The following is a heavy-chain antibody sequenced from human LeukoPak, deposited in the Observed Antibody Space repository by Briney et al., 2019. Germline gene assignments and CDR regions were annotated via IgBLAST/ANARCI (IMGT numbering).Heavy chain of an antibody. CDR3: ARGKGYDFWSGFFSLFDF. Sequence: GASVKVSFKASGYTFTGYYMHWVRQAPGQGLEWMGWINPNSGGTNYAQKFQGRVTMTRDTSISTAYMELSRLRSDDTAVYYCARGKGYDFWSGFFSLFDFWGQGTLVTVSS. J-gene: IGHJ4*02. CDR1: GYTFTGYY. CDR2: INPNSGGT. D-gene: IGHD3-3*01. V-gene: IGHV1-2*02.